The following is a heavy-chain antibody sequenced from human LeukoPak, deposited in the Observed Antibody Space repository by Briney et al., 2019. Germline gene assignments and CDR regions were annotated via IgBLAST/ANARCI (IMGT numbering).Heavy chain of an antibody. CDR2: ISSSSSYT. V-gene: IGHV3-11*05. CDR1: GFTFSNYD. Sequence: GGSLRLSCAASGFTFSNYDMHWVRQAPGKGLEWVSYISSSSSYTNYADSVKGRFTISRDNAKNSLYLQMNSLRAEDTAVYYCARDFPGDDSSGYFPFDYWGQGTLVTVSS. CDR3: ARDFPGDDSSGYFPFDY. J-gene: IGHJ4*02. D-gene: IGHD3-22*01.